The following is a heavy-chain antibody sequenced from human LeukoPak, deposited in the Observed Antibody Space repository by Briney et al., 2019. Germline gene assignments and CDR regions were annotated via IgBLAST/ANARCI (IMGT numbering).Heavy chain of an antibody. V-gene: IGHV4-34*01. Sequence: SETLSLTCAVYGGSFSGYYWSWIRQPPGKGLEWIGEINHSGSTNYNPSLKSRVTISVDTSKNQFSLKLSSVTPADTAVYYCARVLWFGEFWHYFDYWGQGTLVTVSS. D-gene: IGHD3-10*01. CDR3: ARVLWFGEFWHYFDY. CDR1: GGSFSGYY. CDR2: INHSGST. J-gene: IGHJ4*02.